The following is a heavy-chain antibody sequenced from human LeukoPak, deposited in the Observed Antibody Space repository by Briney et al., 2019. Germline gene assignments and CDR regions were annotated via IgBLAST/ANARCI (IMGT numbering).Heavy chain of an antibody. V-gene: IGHV1-2*02. J-gene: IGHJ4*02. Sequence: ASAKVSCKASGYTFTGYYIHWVRQAPGQGLEWMGWINPNSGGTNSAQKFQGRVTMTRDTSISTAYMELSSLKSDDTAVYYCARKASYGSGGDEFDYWGQGTLVTVSS. CDR3: ARKASYGSGGDEFDY. CDR1: GYTFTGYY. CDR2: INPNSGGT. D-gene: IGHD3-10*01.